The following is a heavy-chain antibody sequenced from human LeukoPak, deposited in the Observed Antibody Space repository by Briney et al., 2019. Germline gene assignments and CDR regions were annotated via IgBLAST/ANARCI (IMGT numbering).Heavy chain of an antibody. J-gene: IGHJ4*02. V-gene: IGHV3-30*04. CDR3: ARRPDGY. CDR2: ISYDGSDGSNK. Sequence: GGSLRLSCAASGFTFSSYAMHWVRQAPGKGLEWVAVISYDGSDGSNKYYADSVQGRFTISRDNAKNSLYLQMNSLRAEDTAVYYCARRPDGYRGQGTLVTVSS. CDR1: GFTFSSYA. D-gene: IGHD1-14*01.